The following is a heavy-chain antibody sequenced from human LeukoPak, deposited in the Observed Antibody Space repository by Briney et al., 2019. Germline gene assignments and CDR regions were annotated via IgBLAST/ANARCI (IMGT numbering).Heavy chain of an antibody. Sequence: VASVKVSCKASGYTFTSYDINWVRQATGQGLEWMGWISAYNGNTNYAQKLQGRVTMTTDTSTSTAYMELRSLRSDDTAVYYCAREVLRWYNAFDIWGQGTMVTVSS. CDR1: GYTFTSYD. J-gene: IGHJ3*02. CDR2: ISAYNGNT. CDR3: AREVLRWYNAFDI. V-gene: IGHV1-18*01. D-gene: IGHD4-23*01.